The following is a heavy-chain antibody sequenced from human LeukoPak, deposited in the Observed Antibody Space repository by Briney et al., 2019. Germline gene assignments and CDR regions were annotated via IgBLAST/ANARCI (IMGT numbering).Heavy chain of an antibody. CDR2: ISGSGSTI. Sequence: GGSLRLSCAASGFTFSNYEMNWVRQAPGKGLEWVSYISGSGSTIYYADSVKGRFTISRDNAKNSLFLQMNSLRAEDTAVYYCARLGVVGTGNWFDPWGQGTLVTVSS. CDR3: ARLGVVGTGNWFDP. V-gene: IGHV3-48*03. J-gene: IGHJ5*02. D-gene: IGHD6-19*01. CDR1: GFTFSNYE.